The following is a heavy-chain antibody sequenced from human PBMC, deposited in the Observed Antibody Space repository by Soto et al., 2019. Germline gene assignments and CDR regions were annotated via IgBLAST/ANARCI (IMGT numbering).Heavy chain of an antibody. Sequence: ASVKVSCKASGYTFTSYGISWVRQAPGQGLEWMGWISAYNGNTNYAQKLQGRVTMTTDTSTRTAYMEMRSLRSEDTAVYYCAREAHITGTTLGYYYYGMDVWGQ. V-gene: IGHV1-18*04. CDR2: ISAYNGNT. CDR1: GYTFTSYG. D-gene: IGHD1-7*01. CDR3: AREAHITGTTLGYYYYGMDV. J-gene: IGHJ6*02.